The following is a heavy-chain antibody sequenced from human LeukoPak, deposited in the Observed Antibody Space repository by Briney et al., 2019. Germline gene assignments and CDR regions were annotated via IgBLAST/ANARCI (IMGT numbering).Heavy chain of an antibody. CDR1: GYTLTELS. CDR2: FDPEDGET. D-gene: IGHD3-10*01. Sequence: ASVKVSCKVSGYTLTELSMHWVRQAPGKGLEWMGGFDPEDGETIYAQKFQGRVTMTEDTSTDTAYMELSSLRSEDMAVYYCATDPRDGSGSYWLNYWGQGTLVTVSS. CDR3: ATDPRDGSGSYWLNY. V-gene: IGHV1-24*01. J-gene: IGHJ4*02.